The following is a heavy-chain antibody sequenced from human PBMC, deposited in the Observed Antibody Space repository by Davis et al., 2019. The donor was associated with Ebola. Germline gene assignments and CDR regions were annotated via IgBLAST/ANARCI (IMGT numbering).Heavy chain of an antibody. Sequence: SETLSLTCAVYDGSFSDYYYNWIRQSPGKGLEWIGEINHSGRTAYDPSLKSRVTISVDTSKSQVSLKLTSVTAADTAVYYCARGLAGRRMGDWGQGTLVTVSS. J-gene: IGHJ4*02. CDR2: INHSGRT. D-gene: IGHD3-16*01. V-gene: IGHV4-34*01. CDR1: DGSFSDYY. CDR3: ARGLAGRRMGD.